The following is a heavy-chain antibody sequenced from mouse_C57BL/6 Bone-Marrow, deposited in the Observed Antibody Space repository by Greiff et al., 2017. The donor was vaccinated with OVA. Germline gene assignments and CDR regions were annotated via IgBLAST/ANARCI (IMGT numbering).Heavy chain of an antibody. CDR2: IYPGDGDT. Sequence: VQLQQSGPELVKPGASVKISCKASGYAFSSSWMNWVKQRPGKGLEWIGRIYPGDGDTNYNGKFKGKATLTADKSSSTAYMQLSSLTSEDSAVYFCARPLYGSSYDWYFDVWGTGTTVTVAS. CDR3: ARPLYGSSYDWYFDV. J-gene: IGHJ1*03. D-gene: IGHD1-1*01. CDR1: GYAFSSSW. V-gene: IGHV1-82*01.